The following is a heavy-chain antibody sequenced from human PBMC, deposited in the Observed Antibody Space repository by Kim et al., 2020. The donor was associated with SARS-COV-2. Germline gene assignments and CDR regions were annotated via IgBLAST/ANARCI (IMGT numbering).Heavy chain of an antibody. CDR1: GFTFSSYG. J-gene: IGHJ6*02. CDR3: AKGDCSSTSCYNPSGYYYYGMDV. V-gene: IGHV3-30*18. Sequence: GGSLRLSCAASGFTFSSYGMHWVRQAPGKGLEWVAVISYDGSNKYYADSVKGRFTISRDNSKNTLYLQMNSLRAEDTAVYYCAKGDCSSTSCYNPSGYYYYGMDVWGQGTTVTVSS. CDR2: ISYDGSNK. D-gene: IGHD2-2*02.